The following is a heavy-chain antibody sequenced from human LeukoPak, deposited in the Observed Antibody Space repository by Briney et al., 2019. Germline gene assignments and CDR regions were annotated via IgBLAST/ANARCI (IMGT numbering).Heavy chain of an antibody. CDR2: IYHSGST. Sequence: SETLSLTCTVSGGSISSGGYYWSWIRQPPGKGLEWIGYIYHSGSTYYNPSLKSRVTISVDRSKNRFSLKLSSVTAADTAVYYCASTRTGDGGYSSSWYVHWGREPWSPSPQ. V-gene: IGHV4-30-2*01. CDR3: ASTRTGDGGYSSSWYVH. J-gene: IGHJ5*02. CDR1: GGSISSGGYY. D-gene: IGHD6-13*01.